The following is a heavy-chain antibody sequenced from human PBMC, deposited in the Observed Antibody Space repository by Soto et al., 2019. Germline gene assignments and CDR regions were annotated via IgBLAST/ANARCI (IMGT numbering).Heavy chain of an antibody. J-gene: IGHJ5*02. V-gene: IGHV1-46*01. D-gene: IGHD6-6*01. Sequence: GASVKVSCKASGYTFTSYYMHWVRQAPGQGLEWMGIINPSGGSTSYAQKFQGRVTMTRDTSTSTVYMELNSLRAEDTAVYYCARDPKTEYSSSFRWFDPWGQGTLVTVSS. CDR1: GYTFTSYY. CDR2: INPSGGST. CDR3: ARDPKTEYSSSFRWFDP.